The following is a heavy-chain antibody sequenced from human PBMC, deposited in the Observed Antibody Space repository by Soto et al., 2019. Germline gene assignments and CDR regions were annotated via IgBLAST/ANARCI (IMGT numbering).Heavy chain of an antibody. J-gene: IGHJ4*02. CDR1: GFTFSSYA. V-gene: IGHV3-23*01. Sequence: GGSLRLSCAASGFTFSSYAMSWVRQAPGKGLEWVSAISGSGGSTYYADSVKGRFTISRDNSKNTLYLQMNSLRAEDTAVYYCAKIDFPYMVRGVRNDYWGQGTLVTVSS. D-gene: IGHD3-10*01. CDR2: ISGSGGST. CDR3: AKIDFPYMVRGVRNDY.